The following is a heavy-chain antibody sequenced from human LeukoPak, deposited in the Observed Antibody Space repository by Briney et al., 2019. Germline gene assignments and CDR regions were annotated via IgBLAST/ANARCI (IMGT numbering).Heavy chain of an antibody. CDR3: ARGHLRYFDWLLVY. CDR2: IYYSGST. Sequence: SETLSLTCTVSGGSISSGDYYWSWIRQPPGKGLEWIGYIYYSGSTNYNPSLKSRVTISVDTSKSQFSLKLSSVTAADTAVYYCARGHLRYFDWLLVYWGQGTLVTVSS. J-gene: IGHJ4*02. V-gene: IGHV4-30-4*01. CDR1: GGSISSGDYY. D-gene: IGHD3-9*01.